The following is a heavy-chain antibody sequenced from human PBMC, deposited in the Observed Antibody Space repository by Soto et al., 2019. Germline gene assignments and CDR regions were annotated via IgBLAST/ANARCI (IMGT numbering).Heavy chain of an antibody. V-gene: IGHV1-2*04. Sequence: QVPLVQSGAEVKKPGASVRVSCKASGYSFTGNSLHWVRQAPGQGLEWMGWIHPNNGGTNYALKFQGWVTMTRDTSVNTAYMDLNRLKSDDTAVYYCVTQLSGVGYWGQGTLVTVSS. CDR1: GYSFTGNS. CDR3: VTQLSGVGY. CDR2: IHPNNGGT. J-gene: IGHJ4*02. D-gene: IGHD1-1*01.